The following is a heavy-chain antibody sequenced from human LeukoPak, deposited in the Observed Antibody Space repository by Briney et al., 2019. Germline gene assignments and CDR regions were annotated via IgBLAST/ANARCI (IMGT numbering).Heavy chain of an antibody. CDR3: ARLLSPAHTLFGVVWFDP. Sequence: SETLSLTCTVSGGSISTSGSYWAWIRQPPGKDLEWIGRMYHSGSTYNNPSLKSRITISLDTSKSQFTLKLNSETAADTAVYYCARLLSPAHTLFGVVWFDPWGPGTLVTVSS. CDR1: GGSISTSGSY. J-gene: IGHJ5*02. D-gene: IGHD3-3*01. CDR2: MYHSGST. V-gene: IGHV4-39*01.